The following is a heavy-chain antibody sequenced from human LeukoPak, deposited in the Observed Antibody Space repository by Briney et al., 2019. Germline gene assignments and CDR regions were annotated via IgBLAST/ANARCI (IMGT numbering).Heavy chain of an antibody. CDR3: ARGHSSGWYYFDY. CDR1: GFTVSSNF. CDR2: IYSGGPT. V-gene: IGHV3-53*01. J-gene: IGHJ4*02. Sequence: PWGSLRLSCAASGFTVSSNFMSWVRQAPGKGLEWVSDIYSGGPTYYADSVKGRFTISRDNSKNTLYLQMNNLRAEDTAVYYCARGHSSGWYYFDYWGQGTLVTVSS. D-gene: IGHD6-19*01.